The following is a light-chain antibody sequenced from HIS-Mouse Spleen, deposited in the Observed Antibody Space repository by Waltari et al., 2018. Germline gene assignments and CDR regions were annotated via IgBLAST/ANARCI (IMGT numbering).Light chain of an antibody. CDR3: QVWDSSSDHVV. J-gene: IGLJ2*01. V-gene: IGLV3-21*03. Sequence: SYVLTQPPSVSVAPGKTARITCGGNNIGSESVHWYQQKPGQAPVLVGYDDSDGPSGIPGRVSGSNSGNTATLTISRVEAGDEADYYCQVWDSSSDHVVFGGGTKLTVL. CDR2: DDS. CDR1: NIGSES.